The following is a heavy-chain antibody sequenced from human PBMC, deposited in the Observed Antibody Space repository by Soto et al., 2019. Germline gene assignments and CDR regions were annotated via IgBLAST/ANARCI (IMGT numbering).Heavy chain of an antibody. V-gene: IGHV1-69*13. Sequence: SVKVSCKASGGTFSSYAISWVRQAPGQGLEWMGGIIPIFGTANYAQKFQGRVTITADESTSTAYMELSSLRSEDTAVYYCARGSMITFGGVIDDDYWGQGTLVTVSS. CDR3: ARGSMITFGGVIDDDY. CDR1: GGTFSSYA. J-gene: IGHJ4*02. D-gene: IGHD3-16*02. CDR2: IIPIFGTA.